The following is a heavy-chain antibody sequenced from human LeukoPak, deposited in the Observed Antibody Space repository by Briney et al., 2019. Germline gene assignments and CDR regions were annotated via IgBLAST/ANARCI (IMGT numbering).Heavy chain of an antibody. V-gene: IGHV4-34*01. D-gene: IGHD1-7*01. CDR3: ARVTQKLELRYYYYYMDV. J-gene: IGHJ6*03. Sequence: SETLSLTCAVYGGSFSGYYWSWIRQPPGKGLEWIGEINHSGSTNYNPALKSRVTISVDTSMNQFSLKLSSGTAADTAVYYCARVTQKLELRYYYYYMDVWGKGTTVTVSS. CDR1: GGSFSGYY. CDR2: INHSGST.